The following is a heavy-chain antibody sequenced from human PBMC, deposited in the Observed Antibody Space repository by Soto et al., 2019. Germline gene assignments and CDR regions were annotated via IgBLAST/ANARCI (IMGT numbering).Heavy chain of an antibody. Sequence: GGSLRLSCAASGFTFSSYWMHWVRQAPGKWLVWVSRIKGDGSETNYADSVKGRFTISRDNAKNTLYLQLNSLRAEDTAVYYCLRGNSGYGNFDYWGQGXRVTVSS. CDR1: GFTFSSYW. V-gene: IGHV3-74*01. J-gene: IGHJ4*02. CDR2: IKGDGSET. CDR3: LRGNSGYGNFDY. D-gene: IGHD5-12*01.